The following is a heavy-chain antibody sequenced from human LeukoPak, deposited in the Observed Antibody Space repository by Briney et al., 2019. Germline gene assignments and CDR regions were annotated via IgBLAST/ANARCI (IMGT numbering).Heavy chain of an antibody. D-gene: IGHD4-23*01. CDR2: ISGSGGST. Sequence: PGGSLRLSCAASGFTFSSCAMSWVRQAPGKGLEWVSAISGSGGSTYYADSVKGRFTISRDNSKNTLYLQMNSLRAEDTAVYYCAKDQGGWEHREFDYWGQGTLVTVSS. CDR3: AKDQGGWEHREFDY. J-gene: IGHJ4*02. V-gene: IGHV3-23*01. CDR1: GFTFSSCA.